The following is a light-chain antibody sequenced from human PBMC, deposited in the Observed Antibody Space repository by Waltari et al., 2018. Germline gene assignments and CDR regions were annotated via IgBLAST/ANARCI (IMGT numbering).Light chain of an antibody. CDR3: GSYTSSDTWI. CDR2: DVS. CDR1: SGDVGGYDH. Sequence: QSALTQPASVSGSPGQSITIPCTGTSGDVGGYDHASWYQHHPGKAPKLIIYDVSDRPSGVSNRFSGSRSANTASLAISGLQAEDEAHYYCGSYTSSDTWIFGGGTKLTVL. V-gene: IGLV2-14*03. J-gene: IGLJ2*01.